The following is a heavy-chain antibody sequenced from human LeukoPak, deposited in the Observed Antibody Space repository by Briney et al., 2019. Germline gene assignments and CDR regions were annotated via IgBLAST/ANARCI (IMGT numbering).Heavy chain of an antibody. CDR1: GFTFSSYE. J-gene: IGHJ4*02. D-gene: IGHD1-1*01. V-gene: IGHV3-48*03. CDR2: ISSSGSTI. Sequence: GGSLRLSCAAFGFTFSSYEMNWVRQAPGKGLEWVSYISSSGSTIYYADSVKGLFTISRDNAKNSLYLQMNSLRVEDTAVYYCARDILGWNDVDYFDYWGQGTLVTVSS. CDR3: ARDILGWNDVDYFDY.